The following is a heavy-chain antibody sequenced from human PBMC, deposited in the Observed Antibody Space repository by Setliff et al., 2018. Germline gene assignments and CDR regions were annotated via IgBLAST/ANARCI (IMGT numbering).Heavy chain of an antibody. CDR3: ATLTVAGAGTFDL. CDR1: GGSFRSYY. V-gene: IGHV4-59*04. CDR2: FYYYTGKT. Sequence: NPSETLSLTCTVSGGSFRSYYWSWIRQPPGKGLEWIGSFYYYTGKTYYNPSLKGRVGISADVSKNQLSLRLTSVVAADTAVYYCATLTVAGAGTFDLWGQGTLVTVSS. J-gene: IGHJ4*02. D-gene: IGHD6-19*01.